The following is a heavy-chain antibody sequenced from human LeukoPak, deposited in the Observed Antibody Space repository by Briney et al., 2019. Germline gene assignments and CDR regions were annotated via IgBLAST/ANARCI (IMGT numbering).Heavy chain of an antibody. D-gene: IGHD6-19*01. CDR3: GREAVAGLIDP. V-gene: IGHV3-21*01. CDR2: ISSSSSYI. CDR1: GFTFSSYS. J-gene: IGHJ5*02. Sequence: GGSLRLSCAASGFTFSSYSMNWVRQAPGKGLEWVSSISSSSSYIYYADSVKGRFTISRDNAKNTLYLQMNSLRVEDTAVYYCGREAVAGLIDPWGQGTLVTVSS.